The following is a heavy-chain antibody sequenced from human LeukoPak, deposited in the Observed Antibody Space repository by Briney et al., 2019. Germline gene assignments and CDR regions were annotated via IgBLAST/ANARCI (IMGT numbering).Heavy chain of an antibody. CDR3: ARDGGQLAAAGTT. CDR2: IYYSGST. J-gene: IGHJ4*02. D-gene: IGHD6-13*01. V-gene: IGHV4-39*07. Sequence: SETLSLTCTVSGGSISSSSYYWGWIRQPPGKGREWFGSIYYSGSTYYNPSLKSRVTISVDTSKNQFSLKLSSVTAADTAVYYCARDGGQLAAAGTTWGQGTLVTVPS. CDR1: GGSISSSSYY.